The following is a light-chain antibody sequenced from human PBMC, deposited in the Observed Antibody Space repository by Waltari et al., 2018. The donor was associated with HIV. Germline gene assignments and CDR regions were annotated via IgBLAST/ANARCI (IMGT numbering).Light chain of an antibody. V-gene: IGKV3-15*01. J-gene: IGKJ1*01. Sequence: EVVMKQSPATLSVSPGGRAPLSCRASQPIFSDLAWYQQKPGQAPRRLIYGASTRATGVPARFSGSGSGTEFTLTISSLQSEDFAVYYCQQYKHWPLTFGQGTRVEIK. CDR2: GAS. CDR3: QQYKHWPLT. CDR1: QPIFSD.